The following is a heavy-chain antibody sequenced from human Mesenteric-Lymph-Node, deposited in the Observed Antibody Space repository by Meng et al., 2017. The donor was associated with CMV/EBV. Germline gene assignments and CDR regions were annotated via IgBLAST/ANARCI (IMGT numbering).Heavy chain of an antibody. CDR2: IRYDGSKK. CDR1: EFLSYG. D-gene: IGHD1-26*01. V-gene: IGHV3-30*02. Sequence: GESLKISCEASEFLSYGMHWVRQAPGKGLEWVAFIRYDGSKKYYADSVKGRFTISRDNSKNTLYLQMNGLRLEDTALYYCATTNTGGHWGQGTLVTVSS. J-gene: IGHJ4*02. CDR3: ATTNTGGH.